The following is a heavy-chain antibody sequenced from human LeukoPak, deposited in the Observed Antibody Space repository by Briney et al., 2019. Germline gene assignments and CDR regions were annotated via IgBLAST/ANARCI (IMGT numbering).Heavy chain of an antibody. D-gene: IGHD3-22*01. CDR3: AAYYDSSGYRFDY. CDR2: IYYSGST. J-gene: IGHJ4*02. Sequence: SETLSLTCTVSGGSISSSSYYWGWIRQPPGKELEWIGSIYYSGSTYYHPSLKSRVTISVDTSKNQFSLKLSSVTAADTAVYYCAAYYDSSGYRFDYWGQGTLVTVSS. V-gene: IGHV4-39*01. CDR1: GGSISSSSYY.